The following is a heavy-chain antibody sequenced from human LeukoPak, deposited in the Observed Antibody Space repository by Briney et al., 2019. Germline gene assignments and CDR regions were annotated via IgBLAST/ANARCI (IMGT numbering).Heavy chain of an antibody. Sequence: TSETLSLTCTVSGGSVSSGSYYWSWIRQPPGKGLEWIGYIYYSGSTNYNPSLKSRVTISVDTSKNQFSLKLSSVTAADTAVYYCARARYSSSWGNYMDYYYMDVWGKGTTVTVSS. D-gene: IGHD6-13*01. V-gene: IGHV4-61*01. CDR3: ARARYSSSWGNYMDYYYMDV. J-gene: IGHJ6*03. CDR2: IYYSGST. CDR1: GGSVSSGSYY.